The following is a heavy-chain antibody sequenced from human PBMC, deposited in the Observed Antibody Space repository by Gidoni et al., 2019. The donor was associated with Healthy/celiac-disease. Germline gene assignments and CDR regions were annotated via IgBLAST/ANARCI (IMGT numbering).Heavy chain of an antibody. V-gene: IGHV4-39*01. CDR2: IYYSGST. CDR3: ARHIYSGYDFGVVNN. D-gene: IGHD5-12*01. Sequence: PGLVKPSETLSLTCTVSGGSISSSSYYWGWIRQPPGKGLEWIGSIYYSGSTYYNPSLKSRVTISVDTSKNHFSLKLSSVTAADTAVYYCARHIYSGYDFGVVNNWGQGTLVTVSS. CDR1: GGSISSSSYY. J-gene: IGHJ4*02.